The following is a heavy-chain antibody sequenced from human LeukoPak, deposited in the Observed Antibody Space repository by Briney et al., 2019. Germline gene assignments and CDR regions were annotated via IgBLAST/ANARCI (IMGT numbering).Heavy chain of an antibody. CDR1: GGSISSYY. D-gene: IGHD3-3*01. CDR3: ARQQYYDFWSGYQSPTYFDY. V-gene: IGHV4-59*08. CDR2: IYYSGST. J-gene: IGHJ4*02. Sequence: PSETLSLTCTVSGGSISSYYWSWIRQPPGKGLEWIGYIYYSGSTNYNLSLKSRVTISVDTSKNQFSLNLSSVTAADTAVYYCARQQYYDFWSGYQSPTYFDYWGQGTLVTVSS.